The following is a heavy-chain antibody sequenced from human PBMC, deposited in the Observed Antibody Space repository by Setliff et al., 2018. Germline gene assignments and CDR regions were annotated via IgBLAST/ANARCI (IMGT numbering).Heavy chain of an antibody. J-gene: IGHJ4*02. CDR3: ARGVRTGHLDS. D-gene: IGHD1-1*01. CDR2: INHSGNT. Sequence: ETLSLTCAASGGTFSDYYWTWIRQPPEKGLEWIGEINHSGNTNYNPSLKSRVTISVDNSKNQFSLNLNSVTVADTAVYFCARGVRTGHLDSWGQGTLVTVSS. V-gene: IGHV4-34*01. CDR1: GGTFSDYY.